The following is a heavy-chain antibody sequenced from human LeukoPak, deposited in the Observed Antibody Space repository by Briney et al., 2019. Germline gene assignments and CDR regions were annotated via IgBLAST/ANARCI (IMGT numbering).Heavy chain of an antibody. D-gene: IGHD3-3*01. Sequence: PGGSLRLSCAASGFTFNTYGMSWVRQAPGKGLEWVSGISGSGGATYYADSVKGRFTISRDNAKNSLYLQMNSLRAEDTAVYYCARATYDFWSGYCFDYWGQGTLVTVSS. V-gene: IGHV3-23*01. CDR3: ARATYDFWSGYCFDY. CDR2: ISGSGGAT. CDR1: GFTFNTYG. J-gene: IGHJ4*02.